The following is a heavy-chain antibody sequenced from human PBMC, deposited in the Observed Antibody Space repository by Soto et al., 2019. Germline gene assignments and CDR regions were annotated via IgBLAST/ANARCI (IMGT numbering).Heavy chain of an antibody. Sequence: VASVKLSCKASGYTFTGYYMHWVRQAPGQGLEWMGWINPNSGGTNYAQKFQGWVTMTRDTSISTAYMELSRLRSDDTAVYYCAVSSIVDAFDIWGQGTMVTVSS. D-gene: IGHD1-26*01. V-gene: IGHV1-2*04. J-gene: IGHJ3*02. CDR1: GYTFTGYY. CDR2: INPNSGGT. CDR3: AVSSIVDAFDI.